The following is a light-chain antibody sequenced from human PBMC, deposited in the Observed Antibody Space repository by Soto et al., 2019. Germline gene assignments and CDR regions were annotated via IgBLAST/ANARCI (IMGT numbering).Light chain of an antibody. CDR2: GSS. CDR3: HQFGSSPLAFT. J-gene: IGKJ2*01. V-gene: IGKV3-20*01. CDR1: QSVSTRY. Sequence: ESLLTQSPGTLSLSPGERATLSCRASQSVSTRYLAWYQQKPGQAPRLIIYGSSIRAAGIPARFSGSGSGTEFTLTISRLEPEDFAVYYSHQFGSSPLAFTFGQGTKLEI.